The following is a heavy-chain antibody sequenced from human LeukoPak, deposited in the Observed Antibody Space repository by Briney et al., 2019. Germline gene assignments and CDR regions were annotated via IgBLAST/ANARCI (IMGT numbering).Heavy chain of an antibody. CDR3: ARVGYSSSEADY. CDR2: IYYSGST. CDR1: GGSISSYY. V-gene: IGHV4-59*08. D-gene: IGHD6-13*01. Sequence: SETLSLTCTVSGGSISSYYWSWIRQPPGKGLEWIGYIYYSGSTNYNPSLKSRVTISVDTSKNQFSLKLSSVTAADTAVYYCARVGYSSSEADYWGQGTLVTVSS. J-gene: IGHJ4*02.